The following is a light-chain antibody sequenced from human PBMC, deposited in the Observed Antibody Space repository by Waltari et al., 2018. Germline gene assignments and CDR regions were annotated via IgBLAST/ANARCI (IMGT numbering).Light chain of an antibody. J-gene: IGLJ1*01. CDR2: DVS. Sequence: QSALTQPASVSGSPGQSITISCTGTSSDVGGYKYVSWYQQHPVKAPKPMIYDVSNRPSGFPNRFSVSKSVNTASLTISGLQANDDADYFCSSYTSSITYVFGTGTKVTVL. V-gene: IGLV2-14*01. CDR1: SSDVGGYKY. CDR3: SSYTSSITYV.